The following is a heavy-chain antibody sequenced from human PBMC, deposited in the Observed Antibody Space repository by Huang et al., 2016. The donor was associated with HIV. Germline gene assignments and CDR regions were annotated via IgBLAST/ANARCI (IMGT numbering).Heavy chain of an antibody. CDR1: GVTFSTFG. V-gene: IGHV3-30*02. J-gene: IGHJ4*02. Sequence: QVRLVESGGGVVQPGGSLTLSCEASGVTFSTFGMHWVRQAPGKGREWVAHIRFDGNKKVYGESLKGRFTSFRENSKNTVYLEMNSLTGEDTAMYFCAKGGAGYHNGPEYWGQGTQVIVS. D-gene: IGHD2-8*01. CDR3: AKGGAGYHNGPEY. CDR2: IRFDGNKK.